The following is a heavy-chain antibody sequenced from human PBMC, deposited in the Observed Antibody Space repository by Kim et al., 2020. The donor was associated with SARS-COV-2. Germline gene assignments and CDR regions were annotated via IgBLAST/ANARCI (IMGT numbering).Heavy chain of an antibody. J-gene: IGHJ6*02. Sequence: GGSLRLSCAASGFTFSSYGMHWVRQAPGKGLEWVAVIWYDGSNKYYADSVKGRFTISRDNSKNTLYLQMNSLRAEDTAVYYCARDAKYYDILTGYYPPYYYYVMDVWGQGTTVTVSS. CDR3: ARDAKYYDILTGYYPPYYYYVMDV. CDR1: GFTFSSYG. D-gene: IGHD3-9*01. V-gene: IGHV3-33*01. CDR2: IWYDGSNK.